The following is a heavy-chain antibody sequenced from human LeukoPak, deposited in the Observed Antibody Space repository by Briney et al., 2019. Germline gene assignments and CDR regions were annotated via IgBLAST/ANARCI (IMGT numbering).Heavy chain of an antibody. CDR3: ARKYSSGWHNWFDP. Sequence: SETLSLTCTVSGYSISSGYYWGWIRQPPGKGLEWIGSIYHSGSTYYNPSLKSRVTISVDTSKNQFSLKLSSVTAADTAVYYCARKYSSGWHNWFDPWGQGTLVTVSS. V-gene: IGHV4-38-2*02. J-gene: IGHJ5*02. CDR2: IYHSGST. CDR1: GYSISSGYY. D-gene: IGHD6-19*01.